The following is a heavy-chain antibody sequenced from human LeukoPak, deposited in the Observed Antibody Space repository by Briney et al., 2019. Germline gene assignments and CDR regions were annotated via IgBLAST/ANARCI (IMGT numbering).Heavy chain of an antibody. Sequence: GGSLRLSCAASGFSVSSQYMSWVRQAPGKGLEWVSAISASGGNTYYADSVKGRFTISRDNSKNTLYLQMNSLRAEDTAVYYCAKIPGGDYPYYFDYWGQGTLVTVSS. CDR2: ISASGGNT. D-gene: IGHD4-17*01. J-gene: IGHJ4*02. CDR3: AKIPGGDYPYYFDY. V-gene: IGHV3-23*01. CDR1: GFSVSSQY.